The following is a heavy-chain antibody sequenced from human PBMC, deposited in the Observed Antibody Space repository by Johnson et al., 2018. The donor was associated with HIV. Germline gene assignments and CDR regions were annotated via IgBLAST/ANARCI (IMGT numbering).Heavy chain of an antibody. Sequence: QVQLVESGGGLVKPGGSLRLSCVASGFTFSDYYMTWVRQAPGKGLEWVSYISSSGSTIYSADSVKGRFTISRDNAKTSLFLRMNSLRAEDSAIYYCARDATPWGGDYVGYAFDLWGQGTVVTVSS. CDR1: GFTFSDYY. V-gene: IGHV3-11*04. D-gene: IGHD4-17*01. CDR2: ISSSGSTI. J-gene: IGHJ3*01. CDR3: ARDATPWGGDYVGYAFDL.